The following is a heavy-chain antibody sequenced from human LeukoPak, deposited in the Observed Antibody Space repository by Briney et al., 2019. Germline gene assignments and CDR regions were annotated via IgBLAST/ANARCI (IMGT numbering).Heavy chain of an antibody. Sequence: SETLSLTCTVSGGSISTSSYYWGWVRQPPGKGLEWIGNIFYSGSTYYSPSLKSRVTISLDTSRNQFSLKLSSVTAADTAGYYCARGSRDSSGYYPRGYYYHMDVWGKGTTVTVSS. CDR3: ARGSRDSSGYYPRGYYYHMDV. V-gene: IGHV4-39*07. J-gene: IGHJ6*03. D-gene: IGHD3-22*01. CDR1: GGSISTSSYY. CDR2: IFYSGST.